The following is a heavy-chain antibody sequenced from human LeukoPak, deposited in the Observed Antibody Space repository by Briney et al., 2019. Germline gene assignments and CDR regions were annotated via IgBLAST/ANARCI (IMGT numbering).Heavy chain of an antibody. CDR3: ARRLTQYDCFDP. D-gene: IGHD2-2*01. J-gene: IGHJ5*02. Sequence: SQTLSLTCAISGDNVSSNSVTWNWIRQSPSRGLEWLGRTYYRSTWYNDYAVSVRGRITVNPDTSKNQFSLHLNSVTPEDTAVYYCARRLTQYDCFDPWGQGILVTVSS. CDR1: GDNVSSNSVT. CDR2: TYYRSTWYN. V-gene: IGHV6-1*01.